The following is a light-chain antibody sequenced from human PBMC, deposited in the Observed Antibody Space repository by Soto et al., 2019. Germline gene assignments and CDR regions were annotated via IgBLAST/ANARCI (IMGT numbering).Light chain of an antibody. V-gene: IGKV3-20*01. CDR3: QQYGSSPT. J-gene: IGKJ5*01. CDR2: GAS. CDR1: QSVTSGY. Sequence: IVLTQSPGTLSLSPGERATLSCRASQSVTSGYLAWYQQKPGQAPRFLISGASNRATGIPDRFSGSGSGTDFTLTISRLEPEYFAVYYCQQYGSSPTFGQGTRLEF.